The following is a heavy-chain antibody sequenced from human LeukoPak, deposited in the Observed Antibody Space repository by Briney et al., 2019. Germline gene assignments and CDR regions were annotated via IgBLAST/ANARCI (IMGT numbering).Heavy chain of an antibody. CDR3: AKHRGSFFEAFDI. Sequence: PSQTLSLTCTVSGGFISSSSYYWGWIRQPPGKGLEWIGGIYYSGSTYYNPSLKSRVSISADTSKNHFSLWLSSVTAADMAVYYCAKHRGSFFEAFDIWGQGTAVSVSS. CDR1: GGFISSSSYY. V-gene: IGHV4-39*01. D-gene: IGHD1-26*01. CDR2: IYYSGST. J-gene: IGHJ3*02.